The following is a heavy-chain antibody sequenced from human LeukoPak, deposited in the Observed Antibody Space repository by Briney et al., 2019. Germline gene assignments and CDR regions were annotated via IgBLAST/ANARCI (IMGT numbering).Heavy chain of an antibody. CDR3: ARDHETYGSGGRY. CDR1: GYTLNSYG. V-gene: IGHV1-18*01. CDR2: ISAYDGYT. D-gene: IGHD3-10*01. Sequence: ASVKVSCKASGYTLNSYGFNWVRQAPGQGLEWVGWISAYDGYTSSSQKLQDRVTMTTDASTTTAYLEVRSLRSDDTAVYYCARDHETYGSGGRYWGQGTPVTVSS. J-gene: IGHJ4*02.